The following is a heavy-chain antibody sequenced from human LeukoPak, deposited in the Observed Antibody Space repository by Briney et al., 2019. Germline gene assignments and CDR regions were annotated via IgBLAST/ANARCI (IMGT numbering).Heavy chain of an antibody. CDR3: AKGPYYDFWSGYQNWFDP. D-gene: IGHD3-3*01. V-gene: IGHV3-30*18. CDR1: GFTFSSYG. CDR2: ISYDGSNK. J-gene: IGHJ5*02. Sequence: GGSLRLSCAASGFTFSSYGMHWVRQAPGKGLEWVAVISYDGSNKYYADSVKGRFTISRDNSKNTLYLQMSSLRAEDTAVYYCAKGPYYDFWSGYQNWFDPWGQGTLVTVSS.